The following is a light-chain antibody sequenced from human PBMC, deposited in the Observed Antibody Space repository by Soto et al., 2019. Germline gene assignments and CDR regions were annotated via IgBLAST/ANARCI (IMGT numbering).Light chain of an antibody. CDR2: IAS. CDR1: QSVSSNY. J-gene: IGKJ1*01. Sequence: EIVLTQSPGTLSLSPGERATLSCRASQSVSSNYLAWYQQKTGQTPRLLIYIASSRAPGIPDRFGGSGSGTHFTLTISRVEPEDFAVYYCQQYGSSPWTFGQGTKVEIK. CDR3: QQYGSSPWT. V-gene: IGKV3-20*01.